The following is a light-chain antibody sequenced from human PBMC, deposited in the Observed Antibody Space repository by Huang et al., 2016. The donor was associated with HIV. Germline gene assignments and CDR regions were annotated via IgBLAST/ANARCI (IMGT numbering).Light chain of an antibody. CDR3: QQYHTYPLVT. J-gene: IGKJ4*01. CDR1: QGISNF. V-gene: IGKV1-8*01. Sequence: IQMTQSPSSLSASTGDRFTISCRASQGISNFLAWFQQKPGKAPKLLIYAASTLQSGVPSRFSGSGSGTDFSLTISNLQSDDFASYFCQQYHTYPLVTFGGGTKVEIK. CDR2: AAS.